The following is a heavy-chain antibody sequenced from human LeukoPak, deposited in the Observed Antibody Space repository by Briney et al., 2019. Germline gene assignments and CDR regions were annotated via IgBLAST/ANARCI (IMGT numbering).Heavy chain of an antibody. J-gene: IGHJ4*02. CDR3: ARGVLRYFDWLSY. CDR1: GYTFTSYD. CDR2: MNPNSGNT. Sequence: ASVEVPCKASGYTFTSYDINWVRQATGQGIEWMGWMNPNSGNTGYAQKFQGRVTMTRNTSISTAYMELSSLRSEDTAVYYCARGVLRYFDWLSYWGQGTLVTVSS. D-gene: IGHD3-9*01. V-gene: IGHV1-8*01.